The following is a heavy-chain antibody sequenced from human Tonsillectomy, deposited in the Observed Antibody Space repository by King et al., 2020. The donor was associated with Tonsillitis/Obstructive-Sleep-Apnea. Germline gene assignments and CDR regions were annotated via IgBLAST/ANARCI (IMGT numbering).Heavy chain of an antibody. CDR2: IYYSGST. J-gene: IGHJ4*02. V-gene: IGHV4-59*01. Sequence: VQLQESGPGPVKPSETLSLTCTVSGGSISSYYWSWIRQPPGKGLEWIGYIYYSGSTNYNPSLKSRVTISVDTSKNQFSLKLSSVTAADTAVYYCARGGGSYFGFDYWGQGTLVTVSS. CDR3: ARGGGSYFGFDY. D-gene: IGHD1-26*01. CDR1: GGSISSYY.